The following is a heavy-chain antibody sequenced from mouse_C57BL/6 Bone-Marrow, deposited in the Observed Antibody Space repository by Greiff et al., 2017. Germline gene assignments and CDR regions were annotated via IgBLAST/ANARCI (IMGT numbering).Heavy chain of an antibody. CDR1: GYTFTSYW. Sequence: QVQLQQPGAELVMPGASVTLSCKASGYTFTSYWMHWVKQRPGQGLEWIGEIDPSDSYTTYNQKFKGKSTLTVDKSSSTAYMQLRSLTSEDSAVYYCARCCSGYLGFAYWGQGTLVTVSA. CDR3: ARCCSGYLGFAY. D-gene: IGHD3-2*02. J-gene: IGHJ3*01. V-gene: IGHV1-69*01. CDR2: IDPSDSYT.